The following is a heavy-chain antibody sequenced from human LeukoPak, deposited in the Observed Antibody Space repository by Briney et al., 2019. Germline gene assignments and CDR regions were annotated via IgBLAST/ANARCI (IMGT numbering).Heavy chain of an antibody. CDR2: IIPILGIA. CDR1: GGTFSSYA. J-gene: IGHJ5*02. Sequence: GASVKVSCKASGGTFSSYAISWVRQAPGQGLEWMGRIIPILGIANYAQKFQGRVTITADKSTSTAYMELSSLRSEDTAVYYCARDAVNYYGSGTQRDYWFDPWGQGTLVTVSS. V-gene: IGHV1-69*04. D-gene: IGHD3-10*01. CDR3: ARDAVNYYGSGTQRDYWFDP.